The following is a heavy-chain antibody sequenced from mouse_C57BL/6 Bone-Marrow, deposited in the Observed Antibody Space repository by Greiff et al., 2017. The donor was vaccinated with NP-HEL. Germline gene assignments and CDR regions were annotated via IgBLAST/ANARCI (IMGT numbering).Heavy chain of an antibody. V-gene: IGHV5-4*03. CDR3: AIITTACYAMDY. CDR1: GFTFSSYA. J-gene: IGHJ4*01. Sequence: EVKLMESGGGLVKPGGSLKLSCAASGFTFSSYAMSWVRQTPEKRLEWVATISDGGSYTYYPDNVKGRFTISRDNAKNNLYLQMSHLKSEDTAMYYCAIITTACYAMDYWGQGTSVTVSS. CDR2: ISDGGSYT. D-gene: IGHD1-2*01.